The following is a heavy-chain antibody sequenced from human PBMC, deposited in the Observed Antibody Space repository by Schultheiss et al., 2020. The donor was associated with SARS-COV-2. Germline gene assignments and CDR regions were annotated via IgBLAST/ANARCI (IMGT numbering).Heavy chain of an antibody. CDR2: VVYSGST. CDR1: GGSISSYY. Sequence: SETLSLTCTVSGGSISSYYWSWIRQPPGKGLEWIGYVVYSGSTNYNPSLKSRVTISVDTSKNQFSLKLSSVTAADTAVYYCARRFVRGPAAASLGYWGQGTLVTVSS. V-gene: IGHV4-59*12. D-gene: IGHD2-2*01. CDR3: ARRFVRGPAAASLGY. J-gene: IGHJ4*02.